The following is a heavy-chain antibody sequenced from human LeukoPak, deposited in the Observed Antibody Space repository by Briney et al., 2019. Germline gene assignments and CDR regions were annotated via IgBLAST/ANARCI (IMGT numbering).Heavy chain of an antibody. V-gene: IGHV4-59*01. CDR1: GGSISSYY. D-gene: IGHD1-26*01. CDR2: IYYSGST. CDR3: ARGNGNYYLLDY. Sequence: ASETLSLTCTVSGGSISSYYWSWIRQPPGKGLEWIGYIYYSGSTNYNPSHKSRVTMSIGTSKSQVSLKLSSVTAADTAMYYCARGNGNYYLLDYWGQGTLVTVSS. J-gene: IGHJ4*02.